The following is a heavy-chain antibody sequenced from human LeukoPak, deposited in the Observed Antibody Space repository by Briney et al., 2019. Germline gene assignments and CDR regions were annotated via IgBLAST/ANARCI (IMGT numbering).Heavy chain of an antibody. D-gene: IGHD3-3*01. CDR1: GYTFTGYY. J-gene: IGHJ4*02. Sequence: ASVKVSCKASGYTFTGYYMHWVRQAPGQGLEWMGWINPNSGGTNYAQKFQGRVTMTRDTSISTAYMELSRLRSDDTAVYYCARGGSSPEGLGAVKRTIFGVAWDYWGQGTLVTVSS. V-gene: IGHV1-2*02. CDR2: INPNSGGT. CDR3: ARGGSSPEGLGAVKRTIFGVAWDY.